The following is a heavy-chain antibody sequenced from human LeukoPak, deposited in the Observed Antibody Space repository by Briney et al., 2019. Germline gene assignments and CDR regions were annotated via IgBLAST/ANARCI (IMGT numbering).Heavy chain of an antibody. CDR2: IYTSGST. J-gene: IGHJ3*02. D-gene: IGHD3-10*01. CDR1: GGSISSYY. V-gene: IGHV4-4*07. CDR3: ARVVLWFGEFRPFDI. Sequence: SETLSLTCTVSGGSISSYYWSWIRQPAGKGLGWIGRIYTSGSTNYNPSLKSRVTMSVDTSKNQFSLKLSSVTAADTAVYYCARVVLWFGEFRPFDIWGQGAMVTVSS.